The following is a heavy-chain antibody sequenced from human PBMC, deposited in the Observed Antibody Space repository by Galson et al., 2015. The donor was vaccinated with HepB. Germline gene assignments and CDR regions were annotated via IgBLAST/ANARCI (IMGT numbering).Heavy chain of an antibody. J-gene: IGHJ6*02. CDR1: GFTFSNYA. CDR2: IGGSDGNT. Sequence: SLRLSCAASGFTFSNYAMIWLRQGPGKGLEWVSAIGGSDGNTYYADSVKGRFTISRDNSRNMLYMQMNSLRAEDTAAYYCAKILDTVTTFYYGMDVWGQGTTVTVSS. V-gene: IGHV3-23*01. D-gene: IGHD4-17*01. CDR3: AKILDTVTTFYYGMDV.